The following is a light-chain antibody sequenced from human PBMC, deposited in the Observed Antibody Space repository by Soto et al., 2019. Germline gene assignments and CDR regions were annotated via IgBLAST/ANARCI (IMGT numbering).Light chain of an antibody. CDR2: EGT. J-gene: IGLJ1*01. V-gene: IGLV2-23*01. Sequence: QSALTQPASVSGSPGQSITISCTGTNNLVSWYQQHPGKAPKVVLYEGTKRPSGVSNRFSGSNSGSTASLTISGLQAEDEGHFFCCAFGGGPSYVFGPGTKVTVL. CDR3: CAFGGGPSYV. CDR1: NNL.